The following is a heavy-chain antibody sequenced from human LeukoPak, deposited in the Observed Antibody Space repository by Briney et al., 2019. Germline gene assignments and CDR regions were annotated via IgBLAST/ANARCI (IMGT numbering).Heavy chain of an antibody. Sequence: GGSLRLSCAASGFTFSSYSMNWVRQAPGKGLEWVAVIWYDGSNKYYADSVKGRFTISRDNSKNTLYLQMNSLRAEDTAVYYCARAEKIAVAGMGYYFDYWGQGTLVTVSS. V-gene: IGHV3-33*08. CDR2: IWYDGSNK. D-gene: IGHD6-19*01. CDR3: ARAEKIAVAGMGYYFDY. J-gene: IGHJ4*02. CDR1: GFTFSSYS.